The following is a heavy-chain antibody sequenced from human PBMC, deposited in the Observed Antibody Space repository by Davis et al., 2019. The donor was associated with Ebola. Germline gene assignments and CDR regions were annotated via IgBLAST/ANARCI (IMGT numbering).Heavy chain of an antibody. V-gene: IGHV4-34*01. Sequence: PSETLSLTCAVYGGSLSGYYWTWIRQPPGTGLEWIGEIDHSGRSTCSSSLKSRVTISVDTSRNQFSLKLTSVTAADTAVYYCVRYCSSTTCNLLDPWGQGSLVIVSS. D-gene: IGHD2-2*01. J-gene: IGHJ5*02. CDR2: IDHSGRS. CDR3: VRYCSSTTCNLLDP. CDR1: GGSLSGYY.